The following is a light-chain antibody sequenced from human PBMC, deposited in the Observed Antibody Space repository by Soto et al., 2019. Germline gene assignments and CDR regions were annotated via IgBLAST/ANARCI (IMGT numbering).Light chain of an antibody. CDR3: PQSYSLPYT. CDR1: QTISRN. V-gene: IGKV1-39*01. J-gene: IGKJ2*01. Sequence: DIQLTQSPSSLSASVGDRVTITCRASQTISRNLNWYQQKPGEAPKLLMYVVSSVQGGVPSRFSGSESGADYTLTITSLQPDDFATYYCPQSYSLPYTFGLGTKLEIK. CDR2: VVS.